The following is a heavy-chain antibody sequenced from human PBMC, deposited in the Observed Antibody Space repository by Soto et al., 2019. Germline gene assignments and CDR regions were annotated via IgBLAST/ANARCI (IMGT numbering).Heavy chain of an antibody. CDR1: GFTFSSYA. Sequence: GGSLRLSCAASGFTFSSYAMSWVRQAPGKGLEWVSAISGSGGSTYYADSVKGRFTISRDNSKNTLYLQMNSLRAEDTAVYYCAKEYLDIVVVPAAATDYWGQGTLVTVSS. CDR3: AKEYLDIVVVPAAATDY. D-gene: IGHD2-2*01. J-gene: IGHJ4*02. V-gene: IGHV3-23*01. CDR2: ISGSGGST.